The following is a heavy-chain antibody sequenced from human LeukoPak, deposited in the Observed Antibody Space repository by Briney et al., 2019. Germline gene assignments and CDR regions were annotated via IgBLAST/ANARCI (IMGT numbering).Heavy chain of an antibody. J-gene: IGHJ4*02. Sequence: PSETLSLTCTVSGGSISSYYWSWIRQPPGKGLEWIGYIYYSGSTNYNPSLKSRVTISVDTSKNQFSLKLSSVTAADTAVYYCARHRYGDYYPLCYFDYWGQGTLVTVSS. D-gene: IGHD4-17*01. V-gene: IGHV4-59*08. CDR1: GGSISSYY. CDR3: ARHRYGDYYPLCYFDY. CDR2: IYYSGST.